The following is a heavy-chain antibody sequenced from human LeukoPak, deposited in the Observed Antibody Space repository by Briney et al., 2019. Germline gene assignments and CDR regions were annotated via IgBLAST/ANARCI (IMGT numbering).Heavy chain of an antibody. CDR1: GFTFSSYA. V-gene: IGHV3-23*01. Sequence: PGGSLRLSCAASGFTFSSYAMSWVRQAPGRGLEWVSAISGSGGSTYYADSVKGRFTISRDNSKNTLYLQMNSLGDEDTAVYYCENQGAFDIWGQGTMVTVSS. CDR3: ENQGAFDI. CDR2: ISGSGGST. J-gene: IGHJ3*02.